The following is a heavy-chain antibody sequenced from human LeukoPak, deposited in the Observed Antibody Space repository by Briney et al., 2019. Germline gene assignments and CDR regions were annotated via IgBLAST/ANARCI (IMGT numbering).Heavy chain of an antibody. J-gene: IGHJ4*02. CDR2: ISGSGGST. CDR3: AKHIDYGANSVVDF. Sequence: PGGSLRLSCAASGFTVSHNFMTWVRQAPGKGLEWVSAISGSGGSTYYADSVKGRFTISRDNSKNTLYLQMSSLRAEDTAVYYCAKHIDYGANSVVDFWGQGTLVTVSS. D-gene: IGHD4-23*01. V-gene: IGHV3-23*01. CDR1: GFTVSHNF.